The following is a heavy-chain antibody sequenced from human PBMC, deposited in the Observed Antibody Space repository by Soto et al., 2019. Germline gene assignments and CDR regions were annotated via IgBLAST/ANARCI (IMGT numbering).Heavy chain of an antibody. D-gene: IGHD2-2*01. V-gene: IGHV3-7*03. Sequence: GGSLRLSCAASGFSFSSYWMNWVRQAPGKGLEWVANIKEDGSEKYHVDSVKGRFTVSRDNTKNSLYLQMTSLRAEDTAVYYCGRGYARSDYWGQGTLVTVSS. J-gene: IGHJ4*02. CDR1: GFSFSSYW. CDR2: IKEDGSEK. CDR3: GRGYARSDY.